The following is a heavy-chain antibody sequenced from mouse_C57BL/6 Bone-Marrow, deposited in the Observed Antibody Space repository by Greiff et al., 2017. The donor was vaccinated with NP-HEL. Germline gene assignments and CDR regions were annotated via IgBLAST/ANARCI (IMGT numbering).Heavy chain of an antibody. J-gene: IGHJ1*03. CDR1: GFTFSDYY. CDR2: INYDGSST. Sequence: EVQLVESEGGLVQPGSSMKLSCTASGFTFSDYYMAWVRQVPAKGLEWVANINYDGSSTYYLDSLKSRFIISRDNAKNILYLQMSSLKSEDTATYYCARDGYYGSWGYFDVWGTGTTVTVAS. D-gene: IGHD1-1*01. CDR3: ARDGYYGSWGYFDV. V-gene: IGHV5-16*01.